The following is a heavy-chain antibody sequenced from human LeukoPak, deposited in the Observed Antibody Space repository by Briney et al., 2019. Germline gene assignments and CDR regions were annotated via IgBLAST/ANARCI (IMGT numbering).Heavy chain of an antibody. CDR3: ARGVLVGATWFGKRNGAFDI. J-gene: IGHJ3*02. D-gene: IGHD1-26*01. CDR2: ISSSSSYI. Sequence: GGSLRLSCAASGFTFSRYSMNWVRQAPGKGLEWVSSISSSSSYIYYADSVKGRFTISRDNAKNSLYLQMNSLRAEDTAVYYCARGVLVGATWFGKRNGAFDIWGQGTMVTFSS. CDR1: GFTFSRYS. V-gene: IGHV3-21*01.